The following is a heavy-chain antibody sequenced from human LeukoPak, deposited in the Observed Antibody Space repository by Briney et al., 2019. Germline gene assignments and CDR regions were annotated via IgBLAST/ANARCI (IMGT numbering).Heavy chain of an antibody. Sequence: PSETLSLTCTVSGGSISSYYWSWIRQPAGKGLEWIGRIYTSGSTNYNPSLKSRVTMSVDTSKNQFSLKLSSVTAADTAVYYCARTQGGNYDFWSGYAIGWFDPWGQGTLVTVSS. CDR1: GGSISSYY. CDR2: IYTSGST. D-gene: IGHD3-3*01. V-gene: IGHV4-4*07. CDR3: ARTQGGNYDFWSGYAIGWFDP. J-gene: IGHJ5*02.